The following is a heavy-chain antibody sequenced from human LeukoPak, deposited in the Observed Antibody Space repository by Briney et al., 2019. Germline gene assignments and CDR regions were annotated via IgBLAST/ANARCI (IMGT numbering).Heavy chain of an antibody. V-gene: IGHV4-39*07. CDR2: IYYSGST. CDR1: GGSISSSTYY. J-gene: IGHJ3*02. Sequence: SETLSLTCTVSGGSISSSTYYWGWLRQPPGKGLEWIGNIYYSGSTYYNPSLKSRVTISVDTSKNQFSLKLSSVTAADTAVYYCASFNLWAIAVAGKDAFDIWGQGTMVTVSS. CDR3: ASFNLWAIAVAGKDAFDI. D-gene: IGHD6-19*01.